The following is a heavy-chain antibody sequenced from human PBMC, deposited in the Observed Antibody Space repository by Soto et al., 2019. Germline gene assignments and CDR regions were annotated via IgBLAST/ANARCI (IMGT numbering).Heavy chain of an antibody. CDR2: IVNSVGST. D-gene: IGHD6-13*01. V-gene: IGHV3-23*01. J-gene: IGHJ6*02. Sequence: PXGXLRLSCAASGFXFSTYAMSWVRQSPGKWLEWVSTIVNSVGSTYNPNSVKGRFTISRENYKNTLYLQMNSLRVEDTAIYYCAKGIAAAGSLRYYYGMDAWGQGTTVTV. CDR3: AKGIAAAGSLRYYYGMDA. CDR1: GFXFSTYA.